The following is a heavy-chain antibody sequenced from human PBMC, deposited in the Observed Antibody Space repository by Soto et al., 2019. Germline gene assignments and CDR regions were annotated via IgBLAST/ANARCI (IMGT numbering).Heavy chain of an antibody. J-gene: IGHJ6*03. Sequence: SETLSLTCTVSGGSISSYYWSWIRQPPGKGLEWIGYIYYSGSTNYNPSLKSRVTISVDTSKNQFSLKLSSGTAADTAVYYCARGLPNRYYDFWSGPSIPDQQDYYYYYMDVWGKGTTVTVSS. CDR1: GGSISSYY. CDR3: ARGLPNRYYDFWSGPSIPDQQDYYYYYMDV. CDR2: IYYSGST. D-gene: IGHD3-3*01. V-gene: IGHV4-59*01.